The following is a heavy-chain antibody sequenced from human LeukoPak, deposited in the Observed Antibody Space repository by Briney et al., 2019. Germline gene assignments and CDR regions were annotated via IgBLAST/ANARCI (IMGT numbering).Heavy chain of an antibody. Sequence: ASVKVSCKASGYTFTGHYMHWVRQAPGQGLEWMGWINPNSGGTNYAQKFQGRVTMTRDTSISTAYMELNRLRSDDTAVYYCARVAALTGTPVYYMDVWGKGTTVTVSS. CDR1: GYTFTGHY. J-gene: IGHJ6*03. CDR2: INPNSGGT. CDR3: ARVAALTGTPVYYMDV. D-gene: IGHD6-19*01. V-gene: IGHV1-2*02.